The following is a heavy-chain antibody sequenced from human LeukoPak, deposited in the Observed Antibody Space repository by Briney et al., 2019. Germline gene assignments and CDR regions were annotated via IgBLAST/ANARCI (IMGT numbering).Heavy chain of an antibody. V-gene: IGHV1-69*05. CDR1: VGTFSSYA. D-gene: IGHD3-22*01. J-gene: IGHJ3*02. Sequence: SVKVSCKCTVGTFSSYAISWVRQAPGQGLEWMGGIIPIFGTANYAQKFQGRVTITTDESTSTAYMELSSLRSEDTAVYYCARVRSPYYYDSSGYYFQAFDIWGQGTMVTVSS. CDR2: IIPIFGTA. CDR3: ARVRSPYYYDSSGYYFQAFDI.